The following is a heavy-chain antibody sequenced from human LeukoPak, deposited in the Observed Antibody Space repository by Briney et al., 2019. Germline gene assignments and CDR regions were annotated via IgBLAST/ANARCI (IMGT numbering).Heavy chain of an antibody. V-gene: IGHV3-9*01. D-gene: IGHD2-2*01. J-gene: IGHJ4*02. CDR2: ISWNSGSI. Sequence: PGGSLRLSCAASGFTFDDHAMHWVRQAPGKGLEWVSGISWNSGSIGYADSVKGRFTISRDNAKNSLYLQMNSLRAEDTALYYCARRRGLGYCSSTSCYAGYFDYWGQGTLVTVSS. CDR3: ARRRGLGYCSSTSCYAGYFDY. CDR1: GFTFDDHA.